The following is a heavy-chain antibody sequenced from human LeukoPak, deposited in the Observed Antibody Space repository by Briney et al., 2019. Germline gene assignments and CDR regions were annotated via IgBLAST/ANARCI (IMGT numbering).Heavy chain of an antibody. D-gene: IGHD3-16*02. Sequence: GASVKVSCKAFGYTFTSNYMHWVRQAPGQGPEWMGVISPSGGSTTYAQKFQGRVTMTRDTSISTAYMELSRLRSDDTAVYYCARAPPGVGYIKPLFDYWGQGTLVTVSS. V-gene: IGHV1-2*02. CDR1: GYTFTSNY. CDR3: ARAPPGVGYIKPLFDY. CDR2: ISPSGGST. J-gene: IGHJ4*02.